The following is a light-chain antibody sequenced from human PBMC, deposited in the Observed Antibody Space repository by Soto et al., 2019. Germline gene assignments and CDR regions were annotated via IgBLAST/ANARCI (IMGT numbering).Light chain of an antibody. V-gene: IGKV3-11*01. CDR1: QSVSSY. CDR3: QHRSA. Sequence: EIVLTQSPATLSLSPGERATLSCRASQSVSSYLAWYQQKPGQAPRLLIYDASNRATGIPARFSGSGSGADFALTISSLGTEDFAVYYGQHRSALGPGTKVDIK. J-gene: IGKJ3*01. CDR2: DAS.